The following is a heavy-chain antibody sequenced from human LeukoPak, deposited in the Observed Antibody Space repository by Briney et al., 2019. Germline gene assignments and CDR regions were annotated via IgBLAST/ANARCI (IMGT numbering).Heavy chain of an antibody. Sequence: VASVKVSCKTSGYTFSNYDINWVRQAAGQGLEWMGWMNPNSGNAAYAQKFQGRVTITRNTSITTAYMELSSLTSEDTAVYYCARDNSVGDTAWWFDPWGQGTLVTVSS. J-gene: IGHJ5*02. V-gene: IGHV1-8*03. CDR1: GYTFSNYD. CDR3: ARDNSVGDTAWWFDP. CDR2: MNPNSGNA. D-gene: IGHD1-26*01.